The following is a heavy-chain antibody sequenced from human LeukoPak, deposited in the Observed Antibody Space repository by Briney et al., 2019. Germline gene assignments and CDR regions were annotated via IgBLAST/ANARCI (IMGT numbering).Heavy chain of an antibody. D-gene: IGHD4-17*01. J-gene: IGHJ4*02. CDR1: GYTFTSYY. CDR3: ARVSLPGDDYGDLAY. V-gene: IGHV1-46*01. Sequence: ASVKVSCKASGYTFTSYYMHWVRQAPGQGLEWIGIINPSGGSTSYAQKFQGRVTMTRDTSTSTVYMELSSLRSEDTAMYYCARVSLPGDDYGDLAYWGQGTLVTVSS. CDR2: INPSGGST.